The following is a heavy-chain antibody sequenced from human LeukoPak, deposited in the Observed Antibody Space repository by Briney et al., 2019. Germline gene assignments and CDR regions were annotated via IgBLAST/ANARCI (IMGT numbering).Heavy chain of an antibody. D-gene: IGHD3-10*01. J-gene: IGHJ6*02. CDR1: GGSISSYY. CDR3: AREIGGMDV. V-gene: IGHV4-59*01. Sequence: SETLPLTCTVSGGSISSYYWSWIRQPPGKGLEWIGYIYYSGSTNYNPSLKSRVTISVDTSKNQFSLKLSSVTAADTAVYYCAREIGGMDVWGQGTTVTVSS. CDR2: IYYSGST.